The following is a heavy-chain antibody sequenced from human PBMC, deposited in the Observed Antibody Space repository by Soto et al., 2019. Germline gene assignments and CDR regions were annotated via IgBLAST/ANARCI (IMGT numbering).Heavy chain of an antibody. Sequence: HPGGSLRLSCAASGFTFSSYAMSWVRQAPGKGLEWVSAISGSGGSTYYADSVKGRYTISRDNSKNTLYLQMNSLRAEDTAVYYCAKGVRYGGQGAFDIWGQGTMVTVSS. D-gene: IGHD4-17*01. V-gene: IGHV3-23*01. CDR1: GFTFSSYA. CDR2: ISGSGGST. J-gene: IGHJ3*02. CDR3: AKGVRYGGQGAFDI.